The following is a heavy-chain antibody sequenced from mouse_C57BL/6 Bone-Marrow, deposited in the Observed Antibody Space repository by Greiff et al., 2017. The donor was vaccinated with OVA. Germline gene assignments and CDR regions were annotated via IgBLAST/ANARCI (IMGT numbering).Heavy chain of an antibody. CDR3: AGGDYYGSSLYYFDY. D-gene: IGHD1-1*01. J-gene: IGHJ2*01. CDR1: GYTFTDYY. CDR2: INPNNGGT. Sequence: VQLQQSGPELVKPGASVKISCKASGYTFTDYYMNWVKQSHGQSLEWIGDINPNNGGTSYNQKFKGKATLTVDKSSSTAYMELRSLTSEDSAVYYCAGGDYYGSSLYYFDYWGQGTTLTVSS. V-gene: IGHV1-26*01.